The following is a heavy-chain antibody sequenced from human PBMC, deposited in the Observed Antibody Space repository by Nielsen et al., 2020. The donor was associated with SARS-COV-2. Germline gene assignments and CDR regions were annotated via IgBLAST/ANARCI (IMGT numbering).Heavy chain of an antibody. D-gene: IGHD5-18*01. V-gene: IGHV4-34*01. CDR3: ARGGGYSYGAIDY. Sequence: RQAPGKGLEWIGEINHSGSTNYNPSLKSRVTISVDTSKNQFSLKLSSVTAADTAVYYCARGGGYSYGAIDYWGQGTLVTVSS. J-gene: IGHJ4*02. CDR2: INHSGST.